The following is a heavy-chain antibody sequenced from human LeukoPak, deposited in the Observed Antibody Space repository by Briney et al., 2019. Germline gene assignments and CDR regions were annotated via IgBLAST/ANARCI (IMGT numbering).Heavy chain of an antibody. J-gene: IGHJ4*02. CDR3: ARGTPDSSGYPFDY. CDR1: GGSFSGYY. Sequence: PWETLSLTCAVYGGSFSGYYWSWIRRPPGKGLEWIGEINHSGSTNYNPSLKSRVTISVDTSKNQFSLKLSSVTAADTAVYYCARGTPDSSGYPFDYWGQGTLVTVSS. D-gene: IGHD3-22*01. V-gene: IGHV4-34*01. CDR2: INHSGST.